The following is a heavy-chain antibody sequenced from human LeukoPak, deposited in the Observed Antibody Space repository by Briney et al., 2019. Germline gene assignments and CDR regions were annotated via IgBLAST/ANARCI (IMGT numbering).Heavy chain of an antibody. D-gene: IGHD1-26*01. Sequence: PSETLSLACTVSGGSLSSSSDYWGWVRQSPGKGLQWIGTIYYTGRANYGPSLQSRLTMSVDRSKNQFSLTLGSLSAADTAVYYCARAKWDDGFDIWGQGTMVIVSS. CDR2: IYYTGRA. CDR3: ARAKWDDGFDI. CDR1: GGSLSSSSDY. V-gene: IGHV4-39*07. J-gene: IGHJ3*02.